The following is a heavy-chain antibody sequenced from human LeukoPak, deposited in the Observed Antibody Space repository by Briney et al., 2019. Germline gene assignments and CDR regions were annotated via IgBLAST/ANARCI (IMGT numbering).Heavy chain of an antibody. CDR2: INHSGST. Sequence: SETLSLTCAVYGGSFSGYYWSWIRQPPGKGLEWIGEINHSGSTNYNPSLKSRVTISVDTPKNQFSLKLSSVTAADTAVYYCARVKNILTARSFDYWGQGTLVTVSS. CDR3: ARVKNILTARSFDY. CDR1: GGSFSGYY. J-gene: IGHJ4*02. D-gene: IGHD3-9*01. V-gene: IGHV4-34*01.